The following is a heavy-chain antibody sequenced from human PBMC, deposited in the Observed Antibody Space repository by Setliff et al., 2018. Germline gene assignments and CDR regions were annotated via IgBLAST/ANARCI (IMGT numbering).Heavy chain of an antibody. CDR1: GDSINSDS. CDR2: IHYTGST. CDR3: ARKGISALSGAFDM. D-gene: IGHD1-26*01. V-gene: IGHV4-59*12. Sequence: PSETLSLTCSVYGDSINSDSWAWIRQTPGKGLEWIGYIHYTGSTNYNPSLETRVTISLDTSKNEFSLKLNSVTAADTAVYYCARKGISALSGAFDMWGQGTMVTVSS. J-gene: IGHJ3*02.